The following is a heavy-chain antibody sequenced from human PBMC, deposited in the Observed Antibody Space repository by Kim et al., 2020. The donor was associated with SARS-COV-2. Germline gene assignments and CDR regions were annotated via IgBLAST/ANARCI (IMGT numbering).Heavy chain of an antibody. CDR1: GFTFSSYA. D-gene: IGHD6-13*01. V-gene: IGHV3-23*01. J-gene: IGHJ4*02. CDR3: ASDISNWYFDY. Sequence: GGSLRLSCAASGFTFSSYAMNWVRQAPGKGLEWVSVISGSGGSTSYADSVKGRFTISRDNSKNTLYLQMDSLRAEDTAVYYCASDISNWYFDYWGQGTLVTGSS. CDR2: ISGSGGST.